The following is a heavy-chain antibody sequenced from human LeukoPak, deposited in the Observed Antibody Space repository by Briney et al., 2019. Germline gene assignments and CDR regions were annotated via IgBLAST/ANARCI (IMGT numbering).Heavy chain of an antibody. Sequence: SGPTLVNPTQTLTLTCTFSGFSLTTSGVGVGWIRQPPEKALEWLALIYWDDDKRYSPSLKTRLTITKDTSKNQVVLTVTNMDPVDTATYYCAHSKRHFSSPSLDYWGQGTLVTVSS. J-gene: IGHJ4*02. CDR2: IYWDDDK. D-gene: IGHD2-2*01. V-gene: IGHV2-5*02. CDR1: GFSLTTSGVG. CDR3: AHSKRHFSSPSLDY.